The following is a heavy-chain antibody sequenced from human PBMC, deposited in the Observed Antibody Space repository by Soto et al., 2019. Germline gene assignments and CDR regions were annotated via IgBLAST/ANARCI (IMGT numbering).Heavy chain of an antibody. CDR3: ARDDFWSANRFDY. D-gene: IGHD3-3*01. J-gene: IGHJ4*02. CDR2: ISSSSSTI. V-gene: IGHV3-48*01. Sequence: EVRLVESGGGLVQPGGSLRLSCAASGFTFSSYSMNWVRQAPGKGLEWISYISSSSSTIFYADSVSGRFTISRDNAKNSLYLQMNSLRAEDTAVYYCARDDFWSANRFDYWGQGTLVTVSS. CDR1: GFTFSSYS.